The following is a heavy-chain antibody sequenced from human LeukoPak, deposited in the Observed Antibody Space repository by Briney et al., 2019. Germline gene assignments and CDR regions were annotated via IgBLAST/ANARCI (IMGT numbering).Heavy chain of an antibody. CDR3: VRTPPNWGFDY. CDR2: MSPNSGDT. Sequence: ASVTVSCKASGYTFTSHDINWVRQATGQGLEWMGWMSPNSGDTGYEQKFQGRVTMTSDSSISTAYMELSSLRSEDTAIYYCVRTPPNWGFDYWGQGTLVTVSS. V-gene: IGHV1-8*01. CDR1: GYTFTSHD. J-gene: IGHJ4*02. D-gene: IGHD7-27*01.